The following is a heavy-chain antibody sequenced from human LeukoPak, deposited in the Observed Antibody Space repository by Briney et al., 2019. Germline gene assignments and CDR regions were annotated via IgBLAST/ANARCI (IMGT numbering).Heavy chain of an antibody. CDR3: ARVGGRYSPLGY. V-gene: IGHV3-7*01. Sequence: GGSLRLSCAASGFNFSSYWMSWVRQAPGKGLEWVANIKQDGSEKYYVDSVKGRFTISRDNDKNSLFLQMTSLRAEDTAVYYCARVGGRYSPLGYWGQGTLVTVSS. D-gene: IGHD3-16*02. CDR2: IKQDGSEK. J-gene: IGHJ4*02. CDR1: GFNFSSYW.